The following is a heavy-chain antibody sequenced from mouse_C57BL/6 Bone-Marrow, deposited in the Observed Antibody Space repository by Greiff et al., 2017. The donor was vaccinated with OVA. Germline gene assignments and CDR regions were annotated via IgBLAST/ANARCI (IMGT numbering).Heavy chain of an antibody. D-gene: IGHD1-2*01. Sequence: EVMLVESGGGLVQSGRSLRLSCATSGFTFSDFYMEWVRQAPGKGLEWIAASRNKANDYTTEYSASVKGRFIVSRDTSQSILYLQMNALRAEDTAIYYCARDATAEAMDYWGQGTSVTVSS. CDR1: GFTFSDFY. CDR2: SRNKANDYTT. CDR3: ARDATAEAMDY. J-gene: IGHJ4*01. V-gene: IGHV7-1*01.